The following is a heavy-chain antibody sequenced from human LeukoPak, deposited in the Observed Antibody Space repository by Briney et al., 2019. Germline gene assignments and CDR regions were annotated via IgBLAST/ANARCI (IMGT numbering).Heavy chain of an antibody. CDR2: ISYDGSNK. Sequence: GGSLRLSCAASGFTFSSYAMHWVRQAPGKGLEWVAVISYDGSNKYYADSVKGRFTISRDNSKNTLYLQMNSLRAEDTAVYYCAREGSGSYATLDYWGQGTLVTVSS. J-gene: IGHJ4*02. CDR1: GFTFSSYA. V-gene: IGHV3-30-3*01. CDR3: AREGSGSYATLDY. D-gene: IGHD1-26*01.